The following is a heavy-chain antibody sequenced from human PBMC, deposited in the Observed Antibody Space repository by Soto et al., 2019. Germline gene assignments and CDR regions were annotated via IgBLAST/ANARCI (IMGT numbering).Heavy chain of an antibody. Sequence: SETLSLTCTVSGGSISSGDYYWSWIRQPPGKGLEWIGYIYYSGSTYYNPSLKSRVTISVDTSKNQFSLKLSSVTAADTAVYDCARDEGSYLAFDYWGQGTLVTVSS. CDR3: ARDEGSYLAFDY. D-gene: IGHD1-26*01. CDR2: IYYSGST. V-gene: IGHV4-30-4*01. J-gene: IGHJ4*02. CDR1: GGSISSGDYY.